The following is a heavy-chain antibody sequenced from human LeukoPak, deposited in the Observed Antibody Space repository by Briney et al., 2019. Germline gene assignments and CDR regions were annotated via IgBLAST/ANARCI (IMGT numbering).Heavy chain of an antibody. CDR2: ISGSGGST. CDR1: GFTFSNYV. CDR3: AKDHVPKNMGRVDY. J-gene: IGHJ4*02. Sequence: GGSLRLSCAASGFTFSNYVMSWVRQAPGKGREWVSAISGSGGSTYYADSVKGRFTISRDNSKNTLYLQMNSLRAEDTAVYYCAKDHVPKNMGRVDYWGQGTLVTVSS. D-gene: IGHD2/OR15-2a*01. V-gene: IGHV3-23*01.